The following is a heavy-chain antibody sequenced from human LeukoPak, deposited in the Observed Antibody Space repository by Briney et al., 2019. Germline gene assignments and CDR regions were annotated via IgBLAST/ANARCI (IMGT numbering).Heavy chain of an antibody. CDR3: AKDGWAQTPLYSFDY. J-gene: IGHJ4*02. V-gene: IGHV3-30*04. Sequence: GGSLRLSCAASGFIFSSYAMHWVRQAPGKGLEWVAVISYDGSNKYYADSVKGRFTISRDNSKNTLYLHIHSLTAEDTAVFYCAKDGWAQTPLYSFDYWGQGTVVTVSS. CDR1: GFIFSSYA. CDR2: ISYDGSNK. D-gene: IGHD4-23*01.